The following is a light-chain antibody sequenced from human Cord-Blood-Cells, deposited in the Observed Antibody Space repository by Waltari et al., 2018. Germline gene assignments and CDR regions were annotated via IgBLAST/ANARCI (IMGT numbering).Light chain of an antibody. CDR2: EVS. Sequence: QSALTQPASVSGSPGHSITISCTGTSSHVGRYHLVSWYQQHPGKAPKPMIYEVSKRPSGVSNRFSGSKAGNTASLAISGLQAEDEADYYCCSYAGSSTYVFGTGTKVTVL. CDR3: CSYAGSSTYV. CDR1: SSHVGRYHL. V-gene: IGLV2-23*02. J-gene: IGLJ1*01.